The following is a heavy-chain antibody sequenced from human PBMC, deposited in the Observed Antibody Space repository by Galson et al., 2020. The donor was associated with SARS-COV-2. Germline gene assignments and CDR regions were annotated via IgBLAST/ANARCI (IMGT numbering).Heavy chain of an antibody. Sequence: GESLKISCAASGFTISRFWMTWVSQAPGKGLEWVTNIKEDGSEKYYVDSVKGRFTISRDIPKNSLYLQMNSLRAEDTAVYYCARAASSGGDYWGQGTLVTVSS. CDR2: IKEDGSEK. CDR1: GFTISRFW. CDR3: ARAASSGGDY. D-gene: IGHD6-19*01. V-gene: IGHV3-7*01. J-gene: IGHJ4*02.